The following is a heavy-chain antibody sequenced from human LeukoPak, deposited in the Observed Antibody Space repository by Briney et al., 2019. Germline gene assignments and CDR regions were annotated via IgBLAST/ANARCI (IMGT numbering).Heavy chain of an antibody. J-gene: IGHJ4*02. CDR2: INAGNGNT. V-gene: IGHV1-3*01. CDR1: GYTFTSYA. CDR3: ARGRYSSGWYCIDY. Sequence: RASLKVSCKASGYTFTSYAMHWVRQAPGQTLDLMGWINAGNGNTKYSQKFQGRVTITRDTSESTAYMELSSLRSEDTAVYYCARGRYSSGWYCIDYWGQGTLVTGSS. D-gene: IGHD6-19*01.